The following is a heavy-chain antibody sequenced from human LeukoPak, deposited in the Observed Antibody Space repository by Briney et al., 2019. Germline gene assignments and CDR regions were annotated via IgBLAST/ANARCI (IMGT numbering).Heavy chain of an antibody. CDR3: ARLYYYGSGKDY. CDR2: INHSGST. D-gene: IGHD3-10*01. V-gene: IGHV4-34*01. CDR1: GGSFSGYY. Sequence: PSETLSLTCAVYGGSFSGYYWSWIRQPPGKGLEWIGEINHSGSTNYNPSLKSRVTISVDTSKNQFSLKLSSVTAADTAVYYCARLYYYGSGKDYWGQGTLVTVSS. J-gene: IGHJ4*02.